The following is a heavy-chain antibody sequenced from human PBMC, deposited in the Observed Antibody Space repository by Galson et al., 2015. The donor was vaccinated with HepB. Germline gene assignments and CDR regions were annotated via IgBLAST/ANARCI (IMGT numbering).Heavy chain of an antibody. CDR3: AKSAYSSGWYHFGY. J-gene: IGHJ4*02. Sequence: SLRLSCAASGFTFSSYAMSWVRQAPGKGLEWVSAISGSGGSTYYADFVKGRFTISRDNSKNTLYLQMNSLGAEDTAVYYCAKSAYSSGWYHFGYWGQGTLVTVSS. CDR1: GFTFSSYA. V-gene: IGHV3-23*01. D-gene: IGHD6-19*01. CDR2: ISGSGGST.